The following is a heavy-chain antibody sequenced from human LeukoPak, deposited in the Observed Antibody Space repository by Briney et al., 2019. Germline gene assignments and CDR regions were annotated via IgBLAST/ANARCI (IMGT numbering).Heavy chain of an antibody. CDR2: ISNDRSRK. CDR3: ARDRAWNYFDY. V-gene: IGHV3-30*03. J-gene: IGHJ4*02. Sequence: PGGSLRLSCAPSGFTFSRHGMHWVRQAPGKGLEWVAIISNDRSRKYYAHSVEGRFTISRDNSKNTLYLQMDSLRAEDTAVYYCARDRAWNYFDYWGQGTLVTVSS. D-gene: IGHD3-3*01. CDR1: GFTFSRHG.